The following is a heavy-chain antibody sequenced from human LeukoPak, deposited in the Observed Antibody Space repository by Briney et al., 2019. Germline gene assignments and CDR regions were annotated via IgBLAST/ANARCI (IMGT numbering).Heavy chain of an antibody. J-gene: IGHJ4*02. D-gene: IGHD3-22*01. CDR2: INPSGSST. CDR3: ARESEGYYYDSSGYPDY. CDR1: GYSFTSHY. V-gene: IGHV1-46*01. Sequence: ASVKVSCKASGYSFTSHYMHWVRQAPGQGLEWMGLINPSGSSTLYAQKFQGRVTMTRDMSTTTDYMELSSLGSEDTAVYYCARESEGYYYDSSGYPDYWGKGTLVSVSS.